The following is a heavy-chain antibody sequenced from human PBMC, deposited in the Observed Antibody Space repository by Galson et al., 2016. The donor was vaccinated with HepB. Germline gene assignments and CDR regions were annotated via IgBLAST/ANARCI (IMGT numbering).Heavy chain of an antibody. CDR1: GFTFTRYW. CDR2: IAPDGSKN. Sequence: SLRLSCAASGFTFTRYWMSWVRQAPGKGPEWVANIAPDGSKNTYVDSVKGRFTISIDTAKNSMYLQMHTLRAEDTAVYYCAREYSWSGRDVWGQGTTVTVSS. V-gene: IGHV3-7*01. CDR3: AREYSWSGRDV. J-gene: IGHJ6*02. D-gene: IGHD2-15*01.